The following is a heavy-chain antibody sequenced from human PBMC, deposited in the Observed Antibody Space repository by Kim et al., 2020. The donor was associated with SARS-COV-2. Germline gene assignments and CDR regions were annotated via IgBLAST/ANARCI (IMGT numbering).Heavy chain of an antibody. J-gene: IGHJ2*01. D-gene: IGHD6-19*01. V-gene: IGHV4-59*01. Sequence: PSLKSRVTISVDTSKNQFSLKLSSVTAADTAVYYCARDRIAVAGYWYFDLWGRGTLVTVSS. CDR3: ARDRIAVAGYWYFDL.